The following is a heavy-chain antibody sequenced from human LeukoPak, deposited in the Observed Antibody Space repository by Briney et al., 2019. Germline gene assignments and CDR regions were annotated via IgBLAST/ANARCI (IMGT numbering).Heavy chain of an antibody. D-gene: IGHD1-26*01. V-gene: IGHV1-69*06. Sequence: ASVKVSCKASGGTFSSYAISWVRQAPGQGLEWMGGIIPIFGTANYAQKFQGRVTITADKSTSTAYMELSSLRSEDTAVYYCARDSGSYRANRGIFDYWGQGTLVTVSS. CDR3: ARDSGSYRANRGIFDY. J-gene: IGHJ4*02. CDR2: IIPIFGTA. CDR1: GGTFSSYA.